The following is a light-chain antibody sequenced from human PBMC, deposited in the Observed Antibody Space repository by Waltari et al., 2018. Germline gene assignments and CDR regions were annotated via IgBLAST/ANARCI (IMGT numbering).Light chain of an antibody. V-gene: IGLV3-19*01. CDR1: RLRSYY. Sequence: SSELTQDPAVSVALGQTVRITCQGDRLRSYYASWYQQKPGQAPLLFIHGKNNRPSGIPDRFSGSSSGNTASLTITGAQAEDEADYYCNSRDSSGNHLVFGGGTKLTVL. CDR2: GKN. J-gene: IGLJ3*02. CDR3: NSRDSSGNHLV.